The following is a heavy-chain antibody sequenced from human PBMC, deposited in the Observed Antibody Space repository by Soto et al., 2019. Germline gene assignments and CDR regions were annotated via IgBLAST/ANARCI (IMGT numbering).Heavy chain of an antibody. CDR1: GFSFSGSA. CDR2: IRSKANGYGT. Sequence: EVQLVESGGGLVQPGGSLKLSCAASGFSFSGSAMHWVRQASGIGPEWVGRIRSKANGYGTTYAASVKGRFTISRDDSKNTAYLQMNSLKTEDTAMYYCTTAAYIYRGTSSCSDNWGQGTLVTVSS. D-gene: IGHD2-15*01. CDR3: TTAAYIYRGTSSCSDN. V-gene: IGHV3-73*01. J-gene: IGHJ4*02.